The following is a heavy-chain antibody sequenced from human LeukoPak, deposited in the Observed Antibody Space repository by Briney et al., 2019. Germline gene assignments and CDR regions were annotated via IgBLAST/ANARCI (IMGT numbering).Heavy chain of an antibody. CDR2: ISGNGVST. V-gene: IGHV3-23*01. CDR1: GFTFSSYA. J-gene: IGHJ4*02. D-gene: IGHD6-13*01. CDR3: ARAGARYSSSWYDY. Sequence: GGSLRLSCATSGFTFSSYAMSWVRQAPGKGLEWVSAISGNGVSTYYADSVKGRFTISRDNSKNTLYLQMNSLRAEDTAVYYCARAGARYSSSWYDYWGQGTLVTVSS.